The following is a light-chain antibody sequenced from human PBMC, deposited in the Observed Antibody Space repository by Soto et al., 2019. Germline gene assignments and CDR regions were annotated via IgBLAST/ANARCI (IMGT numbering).Light chain of an antibody. CDR2: DNN. Sequence: QSVLTQPPSVSAAPGQRVSISCSGSDSKIGNNYLSWYRQVPGTAPKVVMYDNNKRPSWIPGRFSASTSGTSSTLAITGLRTGDAAFYYCATSDSSPTSWVFGGGTKLTVL. V-gene: IGLV1-51*01. J-gene: IGLJ3*02. CDR1: DSKIGNNY. CDR3: ATSDSSPTSWV.